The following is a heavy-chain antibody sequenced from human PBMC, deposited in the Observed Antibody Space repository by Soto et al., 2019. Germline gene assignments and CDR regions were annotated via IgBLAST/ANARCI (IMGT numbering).Heavy chain of an antibody. D-gene: IGHD3-22*01. Sequence: SETLSLTCSVSGSSMTTYYWHWIRQAPGKGLEWIGFIYNSGRGSTGSNPSLSSRVTFSIETSKNQFSLKLDSVTAADTALYYCARDYFDSSDYTTNWFDPWGQGSLVT. J-gene: IGHJ5*02. CDR1: GSSMTTYY. CDR3: ARDYFDSSDYTTNWFDP. V-gene: IGHV4-59*01. CDR2: IYNSGRGST.